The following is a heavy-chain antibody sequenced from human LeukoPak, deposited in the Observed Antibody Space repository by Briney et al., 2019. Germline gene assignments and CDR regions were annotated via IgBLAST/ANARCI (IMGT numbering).Heavy chain of an antibody. D-gene: IGHD3-3*01. CDR1: GGSISSYY. V-gene: IGHV4-59*01. Sequence: SETLSLTCSVSGGSISSYYSSWIRQPPGKGLQWIGYIYFTGSTKYNPTLGSRVTISVDTSKNQFSLQLSSVTAADTAIYYCARGNPVKGHDFWSGYSSPGMDVWGKGTTVTVSS. CDR2: IYFTGST. J-gene: IGHJ6*04. CDR3: ARGNPVKGHDFWSGYSSPGMDV.